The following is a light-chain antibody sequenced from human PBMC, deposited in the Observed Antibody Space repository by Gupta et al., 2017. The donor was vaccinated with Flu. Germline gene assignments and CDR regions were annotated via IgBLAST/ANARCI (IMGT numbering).Light chain of an antibody. J-gene: IGLJ3*02. CDR2: RNK. CDR1: SSNVGSDY. V-gene: IGLV1-47*01. Sequence: QSVLPPPPSASVTPGQRVTISCSGSSSNVGSDYVYWYQQLPGTPPKLLIYRNKQRPSGVPDRFSGSKSGTSASLAISGLRSEDEADYYCASWDDSLSGRVFGGGTKLTVL. CDR3: ASWDDSLSGRV.